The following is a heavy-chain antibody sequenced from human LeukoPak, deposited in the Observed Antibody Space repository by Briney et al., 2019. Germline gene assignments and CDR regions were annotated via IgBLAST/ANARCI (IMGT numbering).Heavy chain of an antibody. CDR1: GGSISSYY. V-gene: IGHV4-59*01. Sequence: SETLSLTCTVSGGSISSYYWSWIRQPPGKGLEWIGYIYYSGSTNYNPSLKSRVTISVDTSKNQFSLKLSSVTAADTAVYYCAREGIAVAVFDPWGQGTLVTVSS. J-gene: IGHJ5*02. CDR2: IYYSGST. CDR3: AREGIAVAVFDP. D-gene: IGHD6-19*01.